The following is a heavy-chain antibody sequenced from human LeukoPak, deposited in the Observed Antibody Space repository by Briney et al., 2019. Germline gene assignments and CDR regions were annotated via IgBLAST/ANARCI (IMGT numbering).Heavy chain of an antibody. Sequence: SETLSLTCTVPSGSISSSYWSWIRKPPGKGLEWIGYIYHSATTNYSPSLKSRVTISLETSKNQFSLKLSSVTAADTAVYYCARMAAAGPFDYWGQGTLVTVSS. D-gene: IGHD6-13*01. CDR2: IYHSATT. CDR3: ARMAAAGPFDY. V-gene: IGHV4-59*08. CDR1: SGSISSSY. J-gene: IGHJ4*02.